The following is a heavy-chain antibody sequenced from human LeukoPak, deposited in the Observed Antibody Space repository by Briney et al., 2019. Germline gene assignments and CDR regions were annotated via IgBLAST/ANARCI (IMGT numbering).Heavy chain of an antibody. CDR1: GYTFTSYD. CDR2: MNPNSGKP. J-gene: IGHJ5*02. Sequence: ASVKVSCKASGYTFTSYDINWVRQATGQGLEWMGWMNPNSGKPGYAQKFQGRVTMTRNTSISTAYMELSSLRSEDTAVYYCARIGDILYPDPWGQGTLVTVSS. V-gene: IGHV1-8*01. CDR3: ARIGDILYPDP. D-gene: IGHD2-8*01.